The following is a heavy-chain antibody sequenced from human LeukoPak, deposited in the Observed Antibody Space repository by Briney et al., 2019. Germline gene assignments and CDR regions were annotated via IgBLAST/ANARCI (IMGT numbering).Heavy chain of an antibody. V-gene: IGHV1-18*04. CDR3: AREARGYCSSTSCYSRNAFDI. Sequence: ASVKVSCKASGYTFTSYGISWVRQAPGQGLEWMGWISAYDGNTNYAQKFQGRVTMTRNTSISTAYMELSSLRSEDTAVYYCAREARGYCSSTSCYSRNAFDIWGQGTMVTVSS. D-gene: IGHD2-2*02. J-gene: IGHJ3*02. CDR2: ISAYDGNT. CDR1: GYTFTSYG.